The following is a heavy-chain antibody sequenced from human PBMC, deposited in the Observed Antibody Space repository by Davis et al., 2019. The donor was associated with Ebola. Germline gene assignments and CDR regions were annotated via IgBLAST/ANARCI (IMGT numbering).Heavy chain of an antibody. V-gene: IGHV3-30*03. CDR3: ARDQNNWNFDY. CDR1: GFIFNTYE. CDR2: VSIDGSAQ. Sequence: GESLKISCAASGFIFNTYEMHWVRQAPGKGLEWVAVVSIDGSAQWYADSVRGRFSISRDNSKNTLFLQMSSLRAEDTAVYYCARDQNNWNFDYWGQGALVTVSS. D-gene: IGHD1-20*01. J-gene: IGHJ4*02.